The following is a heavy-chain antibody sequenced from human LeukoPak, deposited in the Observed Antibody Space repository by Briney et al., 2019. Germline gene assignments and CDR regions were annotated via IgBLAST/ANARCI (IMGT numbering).Heavy chain of an antibody. Sequence: GGSLRLSCAASGFTFSSYSMNWVRQAPGKGLEWVSSISSSSSYIYYADPVKGRFTISRDNSKNTLYLQMNSLRAEDTAVYYCAKSGRLGAAAGRYYFDYWGQGTLVTVSS. D-gene: IGHD6-13*01. V-gene: IGHV3-21*04. CDR2: ISSSSSYI. J-gene: IGHJ4*02. CDR1: GFTFSSYS. CDR3: AKSGRLGAAAGRYYFDY.